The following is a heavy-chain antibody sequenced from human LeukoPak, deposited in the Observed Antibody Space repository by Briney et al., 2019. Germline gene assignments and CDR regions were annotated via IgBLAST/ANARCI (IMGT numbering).Heavy chain of an antibody. D-gene: IGHD2-2*01. CDR2: ISAYNGNT. CDR1: GYTFTSYG. CDR3: ARDSSCSSTSCYFDVDY. J-gene: IGHJ4*02. V-gene: IGHV1-18*03. Sequence: GASVKVSCKASGYTFTSYGISWVRQAPGQGLEWMGWISAYNGNTNYAQKLQGRVTMTTDTSTSTAYMELRSLRSDDMAVYYCARDSSCSSTSCYFDVDYWGQGTLVTVSS.